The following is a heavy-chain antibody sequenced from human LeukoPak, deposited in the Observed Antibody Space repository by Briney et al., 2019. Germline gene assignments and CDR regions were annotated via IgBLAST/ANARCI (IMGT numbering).Heavy chain of an antibody. D-gene: IGHD3-22*01. J-gene: IGHJ3*02. CDR3: ARHHYDSSGYFHDAFDI. Sequence: PGGSLRLSCAASGFTVSSNCMSWVRQAPGKGLDWVSVIYSGGSTYYADSVKGRFIISRDNSKNTLYLQMDSLRVEDTAVYYCARHHYDSSGYFHDAFDIWGQGTMVTVSS. V-gene: IGHV3-66*04. CDR1: GFTVSSNC. CDR2: IYSGGST.